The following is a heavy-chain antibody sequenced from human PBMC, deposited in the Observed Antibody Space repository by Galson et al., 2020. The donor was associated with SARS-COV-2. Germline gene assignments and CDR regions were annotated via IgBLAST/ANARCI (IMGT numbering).Heavy chain of an antibody. CDR1: GFTFSSYW. D-gene: IGHD3-3*01. CDR3: ARDLRFLKGDAFDI. V-gene: IGHV3-7*01. Sequence: QLGESLKISCAASGFTFSSYWMSWVRQAPGKGLEWVANIKQDGSEKYYVDSVKGRFTISRDNAKNSLYLQMNSLRAEDTAVYYCARDLRFLKGDAFDIWGQGTMVTVSS. CDR2: IKQDGSEK. J-gene: IGHJ3*02.